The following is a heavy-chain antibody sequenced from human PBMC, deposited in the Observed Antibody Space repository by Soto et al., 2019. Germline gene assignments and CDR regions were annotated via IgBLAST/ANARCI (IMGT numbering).Heavy chain of an antibody. CDR1: GFTFSSYS. Sequence: GGSLRLSCGASGFTFSSYSMTWVRQAPGKGLEWVGRIKTKTDGGTSDYAAPVKGRFTISRDDSENTLYLQMNSLKTEDTAVYYCTTARWYTYYFDYWGQGTLVTVSS. D-gene: IGHD2-15*01. CDR2: IKTKTDGGTS. CDR3: TTARWYTYYFDY. V-gene: IGHV3-15*01. J-gene: IGHJ4*02.